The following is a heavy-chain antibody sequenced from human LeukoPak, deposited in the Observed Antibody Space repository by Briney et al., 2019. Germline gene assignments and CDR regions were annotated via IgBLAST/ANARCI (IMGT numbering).Heavy chain of an antibody. CDR3: ARWGDIVVVPAAMAYFDY. D-gene: IGHD2-2*01. V-gene: IGHV1-69*13. J-gene: IGHJ4*02. CDR1: GGTFSSYA. CDR2: IIPIFGTA. Sequence: SVKVSCKASGGTFSSYAISWVRQAPGQGLEWMGGIIPIFGTANYAQKFQGRVTITADESTSTAYMELSSLRSEDTAVYCCARWGDIVVVPAAMAYFDYWGQGTLVTVSS.